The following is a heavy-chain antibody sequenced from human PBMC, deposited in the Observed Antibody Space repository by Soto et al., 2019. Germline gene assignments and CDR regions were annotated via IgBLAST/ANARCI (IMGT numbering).Heavy chain of an antibody. CDR3: AGRKGRIAVAGTWEY. J-gene: IGHJ4*02. D-gene: IGHD6-19*01. CDR2: IWYDGSNK. Sequence: QVQLVESGGGVVQPGRSLRLSCAASGFTFSSYGMHWVRQAPGKGLEWVAVIWYDGSNKYYADSVKGRFTISRDNSKNTLYLQMNRLRAEDTAVYYCAGRKGRIAVAGTWEYWGQGTLVTVSS. V-gene: IGHV3-33*01. CDR1: GFTFSSYG.